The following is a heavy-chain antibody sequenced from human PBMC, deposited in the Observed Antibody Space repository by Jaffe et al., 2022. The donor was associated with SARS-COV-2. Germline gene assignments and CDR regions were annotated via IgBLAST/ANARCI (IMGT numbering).Heavy chain of an antibody. CDR3: ARPHYDFWSGYPSNDAFDI. CDR1: GFTFSSYS. D-gene: IGHD3-3*01. V-gene: IGHV3-21*01. Sequence: EVQLVESGGGLVKPGGSLRLSCAASGFTFSSYSMNWVRQAPGKGLEWVSSISSSSSYIYYADSVKGRFTISRDNAKNSLYLQMNSLRAEDTAVYYCARPHYDFWSGYPSNDAFDIWGQGTMVTVSS. CDR2: ISSSSSYI. J-gene: IGHJ3*02.